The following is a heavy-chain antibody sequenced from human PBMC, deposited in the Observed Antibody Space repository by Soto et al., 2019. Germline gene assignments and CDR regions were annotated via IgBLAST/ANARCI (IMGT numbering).Heavy chain of an antibody. J-gene: IGHJ6*02. V-gene: IGHV3-30*18. Sequence: GVSLRLSCAVSGFTFSTCGMQWVRQAPGKGQEWVAVLSYDGYFKYYVDAGKGRFTVARDNSKNTLFLEMNSLRVEDTAVYFCAKDFKVSGSHYGTLNYYYGMDVWGQGTTVTVSS. D-gene: IGHD3-10*01. CDR2: LSYDGYFK. CDR3: AKDFKVSGSHYGTLNYYYGMDV. CDR1: GFTFSTCG.